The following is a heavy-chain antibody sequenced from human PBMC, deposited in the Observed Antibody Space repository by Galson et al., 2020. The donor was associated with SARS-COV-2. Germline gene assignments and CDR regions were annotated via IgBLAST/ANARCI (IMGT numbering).Heavy chain of an antibody. Sequence: SEILSLTCTVSGGSISSITDYWGWVRQPPGKGLEWIGSIYYTGNTYYNPSLKSRLTLSIDTSKNQFSLKLTSVTAADTAIYYCAGDRSVNWYYRWGQGTLVTVSS. D-gene: IGHD1-26*01. CDR1: GGSISSITDY. V-gene: IGHV4-39*07. J-gene: IGHJ5*02. CDR2: IYYTGNT. CDR3: AGDRSVNWYYR.